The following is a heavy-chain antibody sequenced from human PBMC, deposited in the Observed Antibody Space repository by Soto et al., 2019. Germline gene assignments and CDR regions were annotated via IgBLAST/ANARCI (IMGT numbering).Heavy chain of an antibody. CDR2: ISYDESNR. Sequence: PEWSLRLSCAASGSTFSSYAMHRVRQAPCKGLEWLAVISYDESNRFYADSVKGRFTISRDNSKNPLYLHMNSLRAEDTAVYYCARSLYDTSSDGLYTWGQGTVDNVAA. V-gene: IGHV3-30-3*01. CDR3: ARSLYDTSSDGLYT. D-gene: IGHD6-6*01. CDR1: GSTFSSYA. J-gene: IGHJ5*02.